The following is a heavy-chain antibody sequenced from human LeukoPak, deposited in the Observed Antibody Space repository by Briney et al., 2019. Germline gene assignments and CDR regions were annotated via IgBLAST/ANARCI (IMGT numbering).Heavy chain of an antibody. D-gene: IGHD2-15*01. CDR2: IWYDGSNK. Sequence: PGRSLRLSCAASEFTFSSYGMHWVRQAPGKGLEWVGVIWYDGSNKYNADSVKGRFTISRDNSKNTLYLEMNSLRAEDTAVYYCARDKGRNVIWTLEYWGQGTLVTVSS. CDR3: ARDKGRNVIWTLEY. CDR1: EFTFSSYG. V-gene: IGHV3-33*01. J-gene: IGHJ4*02.